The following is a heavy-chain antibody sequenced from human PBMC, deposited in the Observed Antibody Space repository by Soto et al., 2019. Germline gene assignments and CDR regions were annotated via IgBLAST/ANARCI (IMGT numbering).Heavy chain of an antibody. Sequence: QVQLQESGPGLVKPSQILSLTCTVSGASINSGGSYWSWIRQHPGKGLEWIGHIYYSGTTYYNPSIMSRFTISVDTSKNQFSLKLSSVTAADTAVYYCAREARGYSGYAAVDYWGQGTLVTVSS. J-gene: IGHJ4*02. CDR3: AREARGYSGYAAVDY. CDR2: IYYSGTT. D-gene: IGHD5-12*01. V-gene: IGHV4-31*03. CDR1: GASINSGGSY.